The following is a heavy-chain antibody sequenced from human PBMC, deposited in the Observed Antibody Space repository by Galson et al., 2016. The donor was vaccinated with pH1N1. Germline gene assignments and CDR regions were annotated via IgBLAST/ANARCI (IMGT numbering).Heavy chain of an antibody. J-gene: IGHJ5*02. CDR1: GGSISSGGYY. Sequence: TLSLTCTVSGGSISSGGYYRSWIRQPAGKGLEWIGRIYTSGSTNYNPSLKSRVTISVDTSKNQFSLKLSSVTAADTAVYYCARDVDFGELGKWVDPWGQGTLVTVSS. CDR2: IYTSGST. D-gene: IGHD3-10*01. V-gene: IGHV4-61*02. CDR3: ARDVDFGELGKWVDP.